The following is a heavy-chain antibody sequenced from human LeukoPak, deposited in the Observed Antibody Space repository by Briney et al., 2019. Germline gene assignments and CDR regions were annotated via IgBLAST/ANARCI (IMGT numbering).Heavy chain of an antibody. Sequence: GGSLRLSCAASGFTFSSYSMNWVRQAPGKGLEWDSSISSSSSYIYYADSVKGRFTISRDNAKNSLYLQMNSLRAEDTAVYYCARSCGGDCYGGDAFDIWGQGTMVTVSS. CDR1: GFTFSSYS. CDR3: ARSCGGDCYGGDAFDI. CDR2: ISSSSSYI. V-gene: IGHV3-21*01. D-gene: IGHD2-21*02. J-gene: IGHJ3*02.